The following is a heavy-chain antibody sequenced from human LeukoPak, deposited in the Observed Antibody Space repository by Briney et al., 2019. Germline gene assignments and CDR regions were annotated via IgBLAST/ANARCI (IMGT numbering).Heavy chain of an antibody. D-gene: IGHD3-3*01. CDR2: ISYDGSNK. J-gene: IGHJ5*02. Sequence: GGSLRLSCAASGFTFSSYAMHWVRQAPGKGLEWVAVISYDGSNKYYADSVKGRFTISRDNSKNTLYLQMNSLRAEDTAVYYCARDTGIFGVVYNWLDPWGQGTLVTVSS. V-gene: IGHV3-30*01. CDR1: GFTFSSYA. CDR3: ARDTGIFGVVYNWLDP.